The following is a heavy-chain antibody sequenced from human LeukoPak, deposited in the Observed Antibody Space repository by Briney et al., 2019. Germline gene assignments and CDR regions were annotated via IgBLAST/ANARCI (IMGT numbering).Heavy chain of an antibody. D-gene: IGHD3-22*01. Sequence: PSETLSLTCAVYGGSFSGYYWSWIRQPPGKGLEWIGEINHSGSTNYNPSLKSRVTISVDTSKNQFSLKLSSVTAADTAVYYCARGSGSTVGEAFDIWGQGTMVTVSS. V-gene: IGHV4-34*01. J-gene: IGHJ3*02. CDR3: ARGSGSTVGEAFDI. CDR1: GGSFSGYY. CDR2: INHSGST.